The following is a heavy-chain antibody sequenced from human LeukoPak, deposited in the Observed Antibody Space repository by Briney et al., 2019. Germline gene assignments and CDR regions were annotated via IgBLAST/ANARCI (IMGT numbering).Heavy chain of an antibody. CDR3: ATYSYSSSWYRHDY. CDR1: GGSISSSSYY. J-gene: IGHJ4*02. V-gene: IGHV4-39*01. CDR2: IYYSGSN. Sequence: PLETLSLTCTVSGGSISSSSYYWGWIRQPPGNWLEWIVSIYYSGSNYYNPFRKRRVTLSHDTYKKQLSLKVSAVAPADTAVYCCATYSYSSSWYRHDYWGQGTLVTVCS. D-gene: IGHD6-13*01.